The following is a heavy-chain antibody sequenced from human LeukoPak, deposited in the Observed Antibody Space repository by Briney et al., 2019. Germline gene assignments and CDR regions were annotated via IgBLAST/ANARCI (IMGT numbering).Heavy chain of an antibody. V-gene: IGHV3-11*06. J-gene: IGHJ4*02. CDR2: ISSSSSYT. Sequence: GGSLRLSCAASGFTFSDYYMSWIRQAPGKGLEWVSYISSSSSYTNYADSVKGRFTISRDNAKNSLYLQMNSLRAEDTAVYYCARGGTMVRGVITPFDYWGQGTLVTVSS. CDR1: GFTFSDYY. D-gene: IGHD3-10*01. CDR3: ARGGTMVRGVITPFDY.